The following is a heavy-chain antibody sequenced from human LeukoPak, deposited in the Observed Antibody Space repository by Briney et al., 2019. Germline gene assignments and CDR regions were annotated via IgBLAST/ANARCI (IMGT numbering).Heavy chain of an antibody. CDR2: IYYSGST. V-gene: IGHV4-61*01. D-gene: IGHD3-22*01. CDR1: GGSVSSGSYY. CDR3: ARDTTNVYYYDTSGYDH. Sequence: SETLSLTCTVSGGSVSSGSYYWSWIRQPPGKGLEWIGYIYYSGSTKYNPSLKSRVTISVDTSKNQFSLELSSVTAADTAVYYCARDTTNVYYYDTSGYDHWGQGTLVTVSS. J-gene: IGHJ4*02.